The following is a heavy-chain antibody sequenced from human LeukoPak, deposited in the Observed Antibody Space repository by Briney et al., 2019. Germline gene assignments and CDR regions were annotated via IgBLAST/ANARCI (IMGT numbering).Heavy chain of an antibody. V-gene: IGHV1-69*05. CDR3: ASTYCGGDCYSNWFDP. D-gene: IGHD2-21*01. CDR1: GGTFSSYA. J-gene: IGHJ5*02. CDR2: IIPIFGIA. Sequence: SVKVSCKTSGGTFSSYAISWVRQAPGQGLEWMGGIIPIFGIANYAQKFQGRVTITTEESTSTAYMELSSLRSEDAAVYYCASTYCGGDCYSNWFDPWGQGTLVTVSS.